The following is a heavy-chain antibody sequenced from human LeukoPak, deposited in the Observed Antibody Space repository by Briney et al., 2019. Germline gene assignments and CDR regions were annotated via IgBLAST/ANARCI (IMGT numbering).Heavy chain of an antibody. CDR3: AKPVGYCSGGSCYYYYGMDV. CDR1: GFTFSIYG. D-gene: IGHD2-15*01. CDR2: ISYDGRNK. Sequence: GGSLRLSCAASGFTFSIYGMQWVREAPGEGVEGVAVISYDGRNKYYADSVKGRFTISRDNSKNTLYLKMNSLRAEDTAVYYCAKPVGYCSGGSCYYYYGMDVWGKGTTVTVSS. V-gene: IGHV3-30*18. J-gene: IGHJ6*04.